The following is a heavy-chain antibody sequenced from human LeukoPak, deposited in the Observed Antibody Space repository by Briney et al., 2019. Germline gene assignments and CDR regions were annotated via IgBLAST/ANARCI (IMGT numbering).Heavy chain of an antibody. CDR2: IYPGDSDT. Sequence: GESLQISCKGSGYSFTSYWIGWVRRMPGKGLEWMGIIYPGDSDTRYCPSFQGQVTFSADKYISTAYLQWSSLKASDTAMYYCARRAPLSGESLDNWGQGTLVTVSS. V-gene: IGHV5-51*01. CDR1: GYSFTSYW. D-gene: IGHD4-17*01. J-gene: IGHJ4*02. CDR3: ARRAPLSGESLDN.